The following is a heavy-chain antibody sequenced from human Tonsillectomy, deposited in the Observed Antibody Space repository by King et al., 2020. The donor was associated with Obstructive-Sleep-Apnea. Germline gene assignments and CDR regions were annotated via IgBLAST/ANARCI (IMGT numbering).Heavy chain of an antibody. J-gene: IGHJ4*02. V-gene: IGHV4-31*03. D-gene: IGHD3-10*01. CDR2: IYYSGSA. Sequence: VQLQESGPGLVKPSQTLSLTCTVSGGSISSGANYWSWIRQNPGKGLEWIGYIYYSGSAYYNPSLKSRVIMSVDTSKNQFSLKLSSVTAADTAVYYCARGKNGHFDYWGQGTLVTVSS. CDR1: GGSISSGANY. CDR3: ARGKNGHFDY.